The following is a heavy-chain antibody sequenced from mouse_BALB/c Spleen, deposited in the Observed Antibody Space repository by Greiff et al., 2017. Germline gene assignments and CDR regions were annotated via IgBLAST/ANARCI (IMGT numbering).Heavy chain of an antibody. Sequence: QVQLQQSGAELVKPGASVKLSCKASGYTFTSYWMHWVKQRPGQGLEWIGEIDPSDSYTNYNQKFKGKATLTVDKSSSTAYMKLSSLTSEDSAVYYCGRSCTTATGAMDYWGQGTSVTVSS. V-gene: IGHV1-69*02. CDR3: GRSCTTATGAMDY. D-gene: IGHD1-2*01. CDR1: GYTFTSYW. J-gene: IGHJ4*01. CDR2: IDPSDSYT.